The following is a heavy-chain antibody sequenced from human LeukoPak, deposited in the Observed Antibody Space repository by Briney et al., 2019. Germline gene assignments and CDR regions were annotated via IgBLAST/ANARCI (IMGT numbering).Heavy chain of an antibody. V-gene: IGHV3-9*01. D-gene: IGHD5-12*01. CDR3: AINGGGDSGYGNFDY. J-gene: IGHJ4*02. Sequence: GGSLRLSCAVSGFTFDDHAMHWVRQVPGKGLEWVSGINWNSDSIGYADSVKGRFTTSRDNAKNSLYLQMNSLRAEDTAFYYCAINGGGDSGYGNFDYWGQGTLVTVSS. CDR1: GFTFDDHA. CDR2: INWNSDSI.